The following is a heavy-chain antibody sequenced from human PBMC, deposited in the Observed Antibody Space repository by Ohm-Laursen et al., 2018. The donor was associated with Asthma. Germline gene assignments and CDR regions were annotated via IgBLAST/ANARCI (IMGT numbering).Heavy chain of an antibody. J-gene: IGHJ4*02. D-gene: IGHD3-22*01. V-gene: IGHV3-43*01. Sequence: SLRLSCAASGFTFGDYTMHWVRQAPGKGLEWVSLINWDGGSTSYGDSVKGRFTISRDNSKNTVDLQMNSLRAEDTAVYYCARDGSRSGHYPRPHDYWGQGTLVTVSS. CDR2: INWDGGST. CDR3: ARDGSRSGHYPRPHDY. CDR1: GFTFGDYT.